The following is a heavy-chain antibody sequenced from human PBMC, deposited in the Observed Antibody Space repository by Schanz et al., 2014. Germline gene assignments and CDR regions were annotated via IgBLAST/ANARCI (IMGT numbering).Heavy chain of an antibody. J-gene: IGHJ4*02. CDR1: GFSLDIFA. CDR2: FDAHDGRA. V-gene: IGHV3-23*01. Sequence: EVHLLESGGGLVEPGGSLRLSCATSGFSLDIFAVSWVRQAPGKGLEWVSGFDAHDGRAYYADSAKGRFTMSRDNAKNSVFLQMNSLRAEDTAVYYCAKSQGSSFDSWGQGTLVTVSS. D-gene: IGHD6-13*01. CDR3: AKSQGSSFDS.